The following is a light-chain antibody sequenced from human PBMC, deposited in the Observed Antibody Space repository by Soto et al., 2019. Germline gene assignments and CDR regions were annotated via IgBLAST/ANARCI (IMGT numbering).Light chain of an antibody. Sequence: IVMTQSPSTLSVSPGERATLSCRASQSVSSKLAWYQQKPGQAPRLLIYDASTRATGIPARFSGSGSGTEFTLTISSLQYEDFAVYYCQQYNNWPPITFGQGTRLEN. CDR3: QQYNNWPPIT. V-gene: IGKV3-15*01. J-gene: IGKJ5*01. CDR1: QSVSSK. CDR2: DAS.